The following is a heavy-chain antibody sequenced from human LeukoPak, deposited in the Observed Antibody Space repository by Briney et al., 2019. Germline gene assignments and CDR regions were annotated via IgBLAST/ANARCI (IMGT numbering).Heavy chain of an antibody. CDR1: GFTFSDYY. CDR3: AKIGDYGDYSYYFDY. J-gene: IGHJ4*02. Sequence: GGSLRLSCAASGFTFSDYYMSWIRQAPGKGLEWVSYISSSGSTIYYADSVKGRFTISRDNAKNSLYLQMNSLRAEDTAVYYCAKIGDYGDYSYYFDYWGQGTLVTVSS. D-gene: IGHD4-17*01. V-gene: IGHV3-11*01. CDR2: ISSSGSTI.